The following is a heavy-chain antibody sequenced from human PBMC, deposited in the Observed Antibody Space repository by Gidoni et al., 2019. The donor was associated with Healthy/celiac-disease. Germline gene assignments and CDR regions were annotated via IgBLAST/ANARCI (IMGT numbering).Heavy chain of an antibody. J-gene: IGHJ6*04. Sequence: QVQLQESGPGLLKPSETLSLTCTVSGYSISSGYYWGWTRQPPGKGLEWIGSIYHSGSTYYNPSLKSRVTISVDTSKNQFSLKLSSVTAADTAVYYCARSSIAAAGTYHYGMDVWGKGTTVTVSS. CDR2: IYHSGST. D-gene: IGHD6-13*01. V-gene: IGHV4-38-2*02. CDR1: GYSISSGYY. CDR3: ARSSIAAAGTYHYGMDV.